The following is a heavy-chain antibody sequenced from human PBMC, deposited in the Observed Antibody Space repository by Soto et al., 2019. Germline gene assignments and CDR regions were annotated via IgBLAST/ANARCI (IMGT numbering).Heavy chain of an antibody. Sequence: ASVKVSCKASGYTFTSYAMHWVRQAPGQRLEWMGWINAGNGNTKYSQKFQGRVTITRDTSASTAYMELSSLRSEDTAVYYCARLPGGDIPLAVLSSYWGQGTLVTVSS. CDR1: GYTFTSYA. D-gene: IGHD6-19*01. CDR3: ARLPGGDIPLAVLSSY. CDR2: INAGNGNT. J-gene: IGHJ4*02. V-gene: IGHV1-3*01.